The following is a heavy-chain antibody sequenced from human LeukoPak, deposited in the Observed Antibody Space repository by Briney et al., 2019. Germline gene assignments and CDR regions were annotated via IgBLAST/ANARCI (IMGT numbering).Heavy chain of an antibody. D-gene: IGHD6-13*01. J-gene: IGHJ4*02. CDR2: ISGSGSNT. CDR1: GFTFSSYS. V-gene: IGHV3-23*01. Sequence: GGSLRLSCAASGFTFSSYSMNWVRQAPGKGLEWVSTISGSGSNTYYADSVRGRFAISRDNSKNTLYLQMNSLRAEDTAVYSCTMGGSWYVYWGQGTLVTVSS. CDR3: TMGGSWYVY.